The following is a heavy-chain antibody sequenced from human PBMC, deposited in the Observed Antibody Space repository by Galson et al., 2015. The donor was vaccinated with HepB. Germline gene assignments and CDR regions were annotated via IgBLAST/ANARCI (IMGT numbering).Heavy chain of an antibody. D-gene: IGHD3-22*01. CDR3: AHRFSFDTSGYYFSYFDY. CDR1: GFSVSTGGVG. CDR2: IYWDDDK. J-gene: IGHJ4*02. V-gene: IGHV2-5*02. Sequence: PALVKPTQTLTLTCTFSGFSVSTGGVGVGWIRQPPGKALECLALIYWDDDKRYSPSLKSRPTITKDTSKNQVVLTMTNMDPVDTATYYCAHRFSFDTSGYYFSYFDYWGQGILVTVSS.